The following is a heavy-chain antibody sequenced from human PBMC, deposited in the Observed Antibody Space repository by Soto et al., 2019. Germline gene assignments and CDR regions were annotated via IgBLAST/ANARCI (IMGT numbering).Heavy chain of an antibody. CDR3: ARFSGGSYNTYYFYYGMDV. D-gene: IGHD2-15*01. Sequence: SVKVSCKECGYTFTSYGISWVRHAPGQGLDWMGWISAYNGNTKYAQDLQGRVTMTTDTSTSTAYMELRSLRSDDTAMYYCARFSGGSYNTYYFYYGMDVWGQGTTVTVSS. J-gene: IGHJ6*02. CDR1: GYTFTSYG. V-gene: IGHV1-18*04. CDR2: ISAYNGNT.